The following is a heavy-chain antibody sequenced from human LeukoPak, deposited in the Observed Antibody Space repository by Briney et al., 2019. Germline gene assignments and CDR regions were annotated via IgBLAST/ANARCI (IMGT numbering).Heavy chain of an antibody. Sequence: ASVTVSCTASGYTFTGYYMHWVRQAPGQGLEWMGWINPNSGGTNYAQKFQGRVTMTRDTSISTAYMELSRLRSNDTAVYYCARDGGQLVVPLEESWFDPWGQGTLVTVSS. D-gene: IGHD6-13*01. CDR3: ARDGGQLVVPLEESWFDP. V-gene: IGHV1-2*02. CDR2: INPNSGGT. CDR1: GYTFTGYY. J-gene: IGHJ5*02.